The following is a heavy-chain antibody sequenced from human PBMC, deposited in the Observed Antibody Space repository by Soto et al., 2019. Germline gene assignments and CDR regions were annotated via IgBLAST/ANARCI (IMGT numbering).Heavy chain of an antibody. J-gene: IGHJ4*02. CDR2: IYYSGSTGST. CDR1: GGSISSYY. Sequence: PSETLSLTCTVSGGSISSYYWSWIRQPPGKGLEWIGYIYYSGSTGSTNYNPSLKSRVTISVDTSKNQFSLKLNSMTAADTAVYYCAGPWNKQWGQGTPVTVSS. D-gene: IGHD1-1*01. CDR3: AGPWNKQ. V-gene: IGHV4-59*08.